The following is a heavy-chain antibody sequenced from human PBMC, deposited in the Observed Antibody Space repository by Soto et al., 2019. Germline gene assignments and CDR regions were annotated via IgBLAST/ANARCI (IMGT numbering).Heavy chain of an antibody. V-gene: IGHV3-30-3*01. CDR3: ARDLIRAPRVTIFGVVIGAFDI. J-gene: IGHJ3*02. D-gene: IGHD3-3*01. CDR1: GFTFSSYA. Sequence: GGSLRLSCAASGFTFSSYAMHWVRQAPGKGLEWVAVISYDGSNKYYADSVKGRFTISRDNSKNTLYLQMNSLRAEDTAVYYCARDLIRAPRVTIFGVVIGAFDIWGQGTMVTVSS. CDR2: ISYDGSNK.